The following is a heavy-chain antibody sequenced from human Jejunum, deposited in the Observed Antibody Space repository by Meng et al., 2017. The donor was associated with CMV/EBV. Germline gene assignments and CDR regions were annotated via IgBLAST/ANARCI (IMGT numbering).Heavy chain of an antibody. V-gene: IGHV3-21*01. CDR2: ISSNSRYI. D-gene: IGHD6-13*01. CDR3: AKAATNSSPDFFDY. Sequence: SGFMFSDFGVNWVRQAPGKGLEWVSAISSNSRYIYYADSVKGRFAISRDNAKNSLYLLMNSLRADDTAVYYCAKAATNSSPDFFDYWGQGTLVTVSS. J-gene: IGHJ4*02. CDR1: GFMFSDFG.